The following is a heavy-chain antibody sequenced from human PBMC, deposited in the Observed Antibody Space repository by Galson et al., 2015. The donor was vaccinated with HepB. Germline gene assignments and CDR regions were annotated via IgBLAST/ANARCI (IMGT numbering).Heavy chain of an antibody. CDR3: ARDKGSIAARTMSS. CDR2: IYSGGST. Sequence: SLRLSCAASGFTFGDYAMSWFRQAPGKGLEWVSVIYSGGSTYYADSVKGRFTISRDNSKNTLYLQMNSLRAEDTAVYYCARDKGSIAARTMSSWGQGTLVTVSS. CDR1: GFTFGDYA. J-gene: IGHJ4*02. V-gene: IGHV3-66*01. D-gene: IGHD6-6*01.